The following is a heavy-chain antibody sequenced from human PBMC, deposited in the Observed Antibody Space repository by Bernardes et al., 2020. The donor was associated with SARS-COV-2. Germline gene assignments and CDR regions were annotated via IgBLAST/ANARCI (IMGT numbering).Heavy chain of an antibody. CDR1: GFTFSSYA. V-gene: IGHV3-23*01. CDR3: ANSRRRVALRYFDWSPIQLDY. Sequence: GSLRLSCAASGFTFSSYAMSWVRQAPGKGLEWVSAISGSGGSTYYADSVKGRFTISRDNSKNTLYLQMNSLRAEDTAVYYCANSRRRVALRYFDWSPIQLDYWGQGTLVTVSS. CDR2: ISGSGGST. D-gene: IGHD3-9*01. J-gene: IGHJ4*02.